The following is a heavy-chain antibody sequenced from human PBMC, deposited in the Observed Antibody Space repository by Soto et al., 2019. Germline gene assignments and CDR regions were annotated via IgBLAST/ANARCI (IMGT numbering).Heavy chain of an antibody. CDR1: GFTFSDYY. D-gene: IGHD1-7*01. J-gene: IGHJ4*02. V-gene: IGHV3-11*06. CDR2: ISSSSSYT. Sequence: QVQLVESGGGLVKPGGSLRLSCAASGFTFSDYYMSWIRQAPGKGLEWVSYISSSSSYTNYADSVKGRFTISRDNAKNSRYLQMNSLRAEDTAVYYCARVSGNYDQIFDYWGQGTLVTVSS. CDR3: ARVSGNYDQIFDY.